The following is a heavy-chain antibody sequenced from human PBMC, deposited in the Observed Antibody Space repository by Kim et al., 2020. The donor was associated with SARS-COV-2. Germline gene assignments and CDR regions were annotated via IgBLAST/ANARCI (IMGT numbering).Heavy chain of an antibody. D-gene: IGHD6-19*01. CDR2: IKQDGSEK. CDR1: GFTFSSYW. J-gene: IGHJ6*02. Sequence: GGSLRLSCAASGFTFSSYWMSWVRQAPGKGLEWVANIKQDGSEKYYVDSVKGRFTISRDNAKNSLYLQMNSLRAEDTAVYYCARSGLEWLVLSYYYYYGMDVWGQGTTVTVSS. CDR3: ARSGLEWLVLSYYYYYGMDV. V-gene: IGHV3-7*03.